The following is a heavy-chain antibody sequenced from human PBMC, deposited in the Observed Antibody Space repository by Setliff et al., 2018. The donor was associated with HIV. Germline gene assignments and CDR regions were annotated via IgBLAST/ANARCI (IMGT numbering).Heavy chain of an antibody. CDR1: GYTFTDYY. J-gene: IGHJ4*02. CDR3: ARDFRSIRGGYVDYFDY. CDR2: INAESGDT. Sequence: ASVKVSCKASGYTFTDYYIQWVRQAPGQGLEWMGWINAESGDTNYAQRFQGRVTMTRDTSISTAYMELSRLRADDTAVYYCARDFRSIRGGYVDYFDYWGQGTLVTVS. D-gene: IGHD6-25*01. V-gene: IGHV1-2*02.